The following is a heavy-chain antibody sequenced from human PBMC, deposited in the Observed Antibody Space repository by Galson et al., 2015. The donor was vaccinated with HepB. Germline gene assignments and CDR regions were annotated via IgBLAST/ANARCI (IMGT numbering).Heavy chain of an antibody. CDR2: ISSSSSTI. V-gene: IGHV3-48*02. Sequence: SLRLSCAASGFTFSSYSMNWVRQAPGKGLEWVSYISSSSSTIYYADSVKGRFTISRDNAKNSLYLQMNSLRDEDAAVYYCARGKRFLEWSPFDYWGQGTLVTVSS. CDR1: GFTFSSYS. CDR3: ARGKRFLEWSPFDY. J-gene: IGHJ4*02. D-gene: IGHD3-3*01.